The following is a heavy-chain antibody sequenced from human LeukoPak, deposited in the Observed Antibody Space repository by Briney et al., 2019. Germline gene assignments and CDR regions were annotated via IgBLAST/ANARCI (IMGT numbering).Heavy chain of an antibody. V-gene: IGHV3-7*01. Sequence: GGSLRLSCAASKFTFSTHLMSWVRQAPGKGVEWVASIKQDGTEKYYVDSVKGRFTISGDNAKNSLYLQMNSLRAEDTGVYYCARDLDYWGQGTLVTVSS. CDR1: KFTFSTHL. CDR2: IKQDGTEK. J-gene: IGHJ4*02. CDR3: ARDLDY.